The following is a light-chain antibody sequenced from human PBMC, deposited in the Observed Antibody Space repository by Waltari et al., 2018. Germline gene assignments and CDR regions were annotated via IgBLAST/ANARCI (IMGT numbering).Light chain of an antibody. CDR1: QSIVKY. CDR3: QHYVRLPAT. J-gene: IGKJ1*01. CDR2: HTS. Sequence: EFMLTQSPRPLSFSPGDRATPSCKASQSIVKYLAWYQQKPGQAPTLLIYHTSIRDTGIPDKFSGSGSGTDFSLTISSLEPEDFAVYYCQHYVRLPATFGQGTNVEIK. V-gene: IGKV3-20*01.